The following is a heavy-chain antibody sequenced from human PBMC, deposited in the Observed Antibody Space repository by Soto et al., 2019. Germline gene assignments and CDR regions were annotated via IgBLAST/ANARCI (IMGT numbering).Heavy chain of an antibody. CDR1: GYSFNNYW. CDR3: ATQIGLHGVSRYFHY. Sequence: GESLKISCKGSGYSFNNYWIAWVRQMPGKGLEWMGIIFPGDSDTVYSPSFQGQVTISVDKSIGTAYLQWSGLKASDTAMYYCATQIGLHGVSRYFHYWGQGTMVTVYS. D-gene: IGHD3-9*01. V-gene: IGHV5-51*01. J-gene: IGHJ4*02. CDR2: IFPGDSDT.